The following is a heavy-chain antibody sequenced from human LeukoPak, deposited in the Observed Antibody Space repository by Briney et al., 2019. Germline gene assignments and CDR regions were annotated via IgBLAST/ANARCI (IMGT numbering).Heavy chain of an antibody. CDR3: TGSFGELSFFAH. CDR1: GFTFGDYA. D-gene: IGHD3-10*01. Sequence: PGGSLRLSCTASGFTFGDYAMSWFRQAPGKGLEWVGSIRSKAYGGTTEYAASVKGRFTISRDDSKSIAYLQVNSLKTEDTAVYYCTGSFGELSFFAHWGQGTLVTVSS. J-gene: IGHJ4*02. CDR2: IRSKAYGGTT. V-gene: IGHV3-49*03.